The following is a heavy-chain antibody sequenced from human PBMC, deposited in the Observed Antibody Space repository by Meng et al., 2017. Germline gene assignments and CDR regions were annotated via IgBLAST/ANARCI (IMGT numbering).Heavy chain of an antibody. CDR1: GGTFSSYT. V-gene: IGHV1-69*08. CDR3: ARDLSGSGTFDY. CDR2: IIPILGIA. J-gene: IGHJ4*02. Sequence: VQLVKSGAEVKKPGSLVKVSCKASGGTFSSYTISWVRQAPGQGLEWMGRIIPILGIANYAQKFQGRVTITADKSTSTAYMELSSLRSEDTAVYYCARDLSGSGTFDYWGQGTLVTVSS. D-gene: IGHD3-10*01.